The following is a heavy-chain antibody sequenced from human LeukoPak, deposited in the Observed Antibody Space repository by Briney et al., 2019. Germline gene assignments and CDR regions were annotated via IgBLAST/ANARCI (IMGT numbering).Heavy chain of an antibody. CDR3: ATGRDPYKTGH. D-gene: IGHD3-10*01. Sequence: SETLSLTCTFSAGSFSPAHWSWIRQPPGKGLEWIGVICDNGNTDYNPSLKSRVTISVDTPKSQFSLKLNSLAAADTAVYYCATGRDPYKTGHWGQGTLVTVSS. CDR1: AGSFSPAH. CDR2: ICDNGNT. V-gene: IGHV4-59*03. J-gene: IGHJ4*02.